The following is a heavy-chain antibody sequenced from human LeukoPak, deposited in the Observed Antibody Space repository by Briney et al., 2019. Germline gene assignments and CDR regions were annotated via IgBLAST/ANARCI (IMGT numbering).Heavy chain of an antibody. CDR2: ISGSGGST. D-gene: IGHD3-22*01. CDR1: GFTFSSYA. V-gene: IGHV3-23*01. Sequence: GGSLRLSCAASGFTFSSYAMSWVSQAPGKGLEWVSAISGSGGSTYYADSAKGRFTISRDNSKNTLYLQMNSLRAEDTAVYYCAKEGSSGYYYEVFDYWGQGTLVTVSS. J-gene: IGHJ4*02. CDR3: AKEGSSGYYYEVFDY.